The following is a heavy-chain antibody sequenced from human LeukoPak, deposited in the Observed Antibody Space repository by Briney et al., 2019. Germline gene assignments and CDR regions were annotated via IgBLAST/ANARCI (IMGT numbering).Heavy chain of an antibody. CDR2: ISGSGGST. Sequence: PGGSLRLSCAASGFTFSSYAMSWVRQAPGKGLEWVSAISGSGGSTYYADPVKGRFTISRDNSKNTLYLQMNSLRAEDTAVYYCAKPPGSSGYHMDYWGQGTLVTVSS. D-gene: IGHD3-22*01. J-gene: IGHJ4*02. CDR1: GFTFSSYA. V-gene: IGHV3-23*01. CDR3: AKPPGSSGYHMDY.